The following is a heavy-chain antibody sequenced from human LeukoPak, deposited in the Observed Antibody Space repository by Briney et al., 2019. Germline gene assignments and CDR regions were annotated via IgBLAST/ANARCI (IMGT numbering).Heavy chain of an antibody. D-gene: IGHD3-22*01. CDR1: GYTFTSYA. CDR3: ATLTPRDYYDSSGYLLIFDY. CDR2: INTNTGNP. Sequence: ASVKVSCKASGYTFTSYAMNWVRQAPGQGLEWMGWINTNTGNPTYAQGFTGRFVFSLDTSVSTAYLQISSLKAEDTAVYYCATLTPRDYYDSSGYLLIFDYWGQGTLVTVSS. J-gene: IGHJ4*02. V-gene: IGHV7-4-1*02.